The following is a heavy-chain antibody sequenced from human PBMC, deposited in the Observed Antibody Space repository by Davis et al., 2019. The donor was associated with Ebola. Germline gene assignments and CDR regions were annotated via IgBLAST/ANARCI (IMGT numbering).Heavy chain of an antibody. CDR1: GYTFTSYG. D-gene: IGHD3-3*01. V-gene: IGHV1-18*01. CDR3: ARVHYDFWSGYYTGNWFDP. CDR2: ISAYNGNT. Sequence: ASVKVSCKASGYTFTSYGISRVRQAPGQGLEWMGWISAYNGNTNYAQKLQGRVTMTTDTSTSTAYMELRSLRSDDTAVYYCARVHYDFWSGYYTGNWFDPWGQGTLVTVSS. J-gene: IGHJ5*02.